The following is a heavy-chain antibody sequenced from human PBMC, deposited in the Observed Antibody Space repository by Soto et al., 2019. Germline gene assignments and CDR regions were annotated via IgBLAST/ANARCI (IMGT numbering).Heavy chain of an antibody. CDR1: GFTFSSHA. CDR3: TKDYYFDY. J-gene: IGHJ4*02. CDR2: VSVYGDT. V-gene: IGHV3-23*01. Sequence: DVQLFDSGGGLVQPGGSLRLSCAASGFTFSSHAMIGVRQAPGKGLEWVSSVSVYGDTYYADSVKGLVTISRYNSKTTLFLQMSSLRAEDTAVYYCTKDYYFDYWGQGTLVTVSS.